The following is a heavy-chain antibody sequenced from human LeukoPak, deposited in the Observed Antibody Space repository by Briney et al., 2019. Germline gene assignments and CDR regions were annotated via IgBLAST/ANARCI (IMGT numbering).Heavy chain of an antibody. D-gene: IGHD1-1*01. V-gene: IGHV4-30-2*01. CDR1: GGSISSGGYY. J-gene: IGHJ3*02. Sequence: SETLSLTCTVSGGSISSGGYYWSWIRQPPGKGLEWIGYIYHSGSTYYNPSLKSRVTISVDRSKNQFSLKLSSVTAADTAVYYCAYKSRPGGTLGSGLNWHDAFDIWGQGTMVTVSS. CDR2: IYHSGST. CDR3: AYKSRPGGTLGSGLNWHDAFDI.